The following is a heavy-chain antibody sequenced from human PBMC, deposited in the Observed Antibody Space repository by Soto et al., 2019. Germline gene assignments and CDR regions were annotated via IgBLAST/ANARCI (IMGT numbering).Heavy chain of an antibody. D-gene: IGHD3-9*01. Sequence: QVQLVESGGGVVQPGRSLRLSCAASGFTFSSYGIHWVRQAPGKGLEWVALTSYDGSDKDYADSVKGRFTISRDNSKNTLYPQMNSLRAEDTAVYYCATEYYDILTGYLKSGFDYWGQGTLVTVSS. CDR2: TSYDGSDK. CDR1: GFTFSSYG. V-gene: IGHV3-30*03. J-gene: IGHJ4*02. CDR3: ATEYYDILTGYLKSGFDY.